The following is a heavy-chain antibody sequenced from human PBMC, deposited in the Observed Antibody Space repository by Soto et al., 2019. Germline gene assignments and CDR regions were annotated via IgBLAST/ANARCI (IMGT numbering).Heavy chain of an antibody. CDR3: ASTRTYYDFWTSNWFDP. D-gene: IGHD3-3*01. Sequence: SETLSLTCAVYGGSFSGYYWSWIRQPPGKGLEWIGEINHSGSTNYNPSLKSRVTISVDTSKNQFSLKLSSVTAADTAVYYCASTRTYYDFWTSNWFDPWGQGTLVTVSS. CDR2: INHSGST. CDR1: GGSFSGYY. V-gene: IGHV4-34*01. J-gene: IGHJ5*02.